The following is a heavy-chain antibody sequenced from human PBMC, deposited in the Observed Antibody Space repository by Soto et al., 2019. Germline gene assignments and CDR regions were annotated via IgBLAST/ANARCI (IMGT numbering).Heavy chain of an antibody. D-gene: IGHD3-22*01. CDR1: GGTFSSYA. CDR2: FIPIFGTA. CDR3: ARDRGPSSGYYPYWFDP. J-gene: IGHJ5*02. Sequence: QVQLVQSGAEVKKPGSSVKVSCKASGGTFSSYAITWVRQAPGQGLEWMGGFIPIFGTANYAQKFQGRVTMTADESTSTAYMELSSLRSEDTAVYYCARDRGPSSGYYPYWFDPWGQGTLVTVSS. V-gene: IGHV1-69*12.